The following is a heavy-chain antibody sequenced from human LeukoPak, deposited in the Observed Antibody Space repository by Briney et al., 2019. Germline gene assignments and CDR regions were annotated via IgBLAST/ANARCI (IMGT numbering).Heavy chain of an antibody. CDR1: GGSISSYY. J-gene: IGHJ4*02. D-gene: IGHD2-2*01. CDR2: IYYSGST. V-gene: IGHV4-59*12. Sequence: SETLSLTCTVSGGSISSYYWSWIRQPPEKGLEWIGYIYYSGSTNYNPSLKSRVTISVDTSKNQFSLKLSSVTAADTAAYYCARGPLYCSSTSCLDYWGQGTLVTVSS. CDR3: ARGPLYCSSTSCLDY.